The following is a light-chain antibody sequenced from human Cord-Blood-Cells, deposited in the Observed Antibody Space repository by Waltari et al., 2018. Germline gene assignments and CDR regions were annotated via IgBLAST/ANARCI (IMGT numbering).Light chain of an antibody. Sequence: IQMTQSPSSMSASVGDRVPITCRASQSISSYLNWYQQKPGKATKLLIYAASSLQSGVPSRFSGSGSGTDFTLTISSLQPEDFATYYCQQSYSTPWTFGQGTKVEIK. CDR2: AAS. CDR3: QQSYSTPWT. CDR1: QSISSY. V-gene: IGKV1-39*01. J-gene: IGKJ1*01.